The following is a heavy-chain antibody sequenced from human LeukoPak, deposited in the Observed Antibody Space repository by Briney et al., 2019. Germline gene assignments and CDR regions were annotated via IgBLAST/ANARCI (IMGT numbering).Heavy chain of an antibody. CDR1: GGSISSGGYY. CDR2: IYHSGST. Sequence: PSQTLSLTCTVSGGSISSGGYYWSWIRQPPGKGLEWIGYIYHSGSTYYNPSLKSRVTISVDRSKNQFSLKLSSVTAADTAVYYCAGDQELLPTGYRMRFSNWGQGTLVTVSS. V-gene: IGHV4-30-2*01. J-gene: IGHJ4*02. D-gene: IGHD1-26*01. CDR3: AGDQELLPTGYRMRFSN.